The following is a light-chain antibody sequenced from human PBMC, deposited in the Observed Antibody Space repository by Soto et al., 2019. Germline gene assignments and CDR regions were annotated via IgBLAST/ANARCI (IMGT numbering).Light chain of an antibody. CDR1: QSVGRNY. CDR2: GVS. CDR3: QQYASSPLT. Sequence: EIVLTQSPGTLSLSPGERATLSCRASQSVGRNYLAWYQQKPGQAPRLLIYGVSSRATGIPDRFSGSGSGTDFTLTLSRLEPEDFAVYYCQQYASSPLTFGGGTKVEIK. J-gene: IGKJ4*01. V-gene: IGKV3-20*01.